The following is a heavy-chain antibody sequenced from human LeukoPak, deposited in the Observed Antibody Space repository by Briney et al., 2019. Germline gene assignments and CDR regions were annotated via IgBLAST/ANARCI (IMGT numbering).Heavy chain of an antibody. D-gene: IGHD2-21*01. CDR1: GFTFSSYW. CDR3: AREIAAGLIY. CDR2: INSDGSST. J-gene: IGHJ4*02. V-gene: IGHV3-74*01. Sequence: GGSLRLSCAAPGFTFSSYWMQWVRQAPGKGLVWVSGINSDGSSTSYADSVKGRFTISRDNAKNTLYLQMNRLRAEDTAVYYCAREIAAGLIYWGQGTLVTVSS.